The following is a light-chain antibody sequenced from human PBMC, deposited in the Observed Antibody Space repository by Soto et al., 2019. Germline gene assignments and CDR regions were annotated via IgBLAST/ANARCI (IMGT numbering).Light chain of an antibody. CDR2: SNN. V-gene: IGLV1-44*01. Sequence: QSVLTQPPSASGTPGQRVTISCAGKSSSFRTNAVIWYQQLPGSAPKLLMYSNNQRPSGVPDRFSGSKSGTSASLAISGLQSEDAADYYCATWDDSLKSVVFGGGT. CDR3: ATWDDSLKSVV. CDR1: SSSFRTNA. J-gene: IGLJ2*01.